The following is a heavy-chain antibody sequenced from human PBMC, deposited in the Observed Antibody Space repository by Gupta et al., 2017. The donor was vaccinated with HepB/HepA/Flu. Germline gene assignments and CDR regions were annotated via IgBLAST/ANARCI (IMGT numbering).Heavy chain of an antibody. D-gene: IGHD4-17*01. J-gene: IGHJ5*02. CDR2: ISGAGDRT. CDR3: AKSDHAYGEIVAH. V-gene: IGHV3-23*01. CDR1: GFIFNLYS. Sequence: EVQLLESGGGFVQPGESLRLLCTGSGFIFNLYSFYWVRRAPGKGLERVAYISGAGDRTNYADSVRGRFTISRDNSKKTLYLQMNALRADDTALYYCAKSDHAYGEIVAHWGQGTLVSVSS.